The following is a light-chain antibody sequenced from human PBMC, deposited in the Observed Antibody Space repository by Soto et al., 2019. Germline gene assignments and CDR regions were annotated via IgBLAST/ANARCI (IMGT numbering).Light chain of an antibody. CDR2: DAS. CDR3: QQRSNWPVT. V-gene: IGKV3-11*01. Sequence: EIVLTQSPATLSLSPGERATLSCRASQSVSSYLAWYQQKPGQAPRLLIYDASNRATGIPARLSGSGSGTDFPLTISSLEPEDFAVYYCQQRSNWPVTFGRGTKLEIK. CDR1: QSVSSY. J-gene: IGKJ2*01.